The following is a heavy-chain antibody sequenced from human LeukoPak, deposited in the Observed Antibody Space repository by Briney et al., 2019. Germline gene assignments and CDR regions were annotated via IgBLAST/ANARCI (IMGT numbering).Heavy chain of an antibody. CDR1: GGSISSSSYY. J-gene: IGHJ4*02. CDR2: IYYSGST. CDR3: AGVYCSGGSCYSDDSYFDY. Sequence: SETLSLTCTVSGGSISSSSYYWGWIRQPPGKGLEWIGSIYYSGSTYYNPSLKSRVTISVDTSKNQFSLKLSSVTAADTAVYYCAGVYCSGGSCYSDDSYFDYWGQGTLVTVSS. D-gene: IGHD2-15*01. V-gene: IGHV4-39*01.